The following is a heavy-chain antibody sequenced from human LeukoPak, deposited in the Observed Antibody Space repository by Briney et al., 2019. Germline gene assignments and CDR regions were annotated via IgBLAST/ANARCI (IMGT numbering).Heavy chain of an antibody. V-gene: IGHV1-18*01. CDR3: ARGSGYDYHELSFDY. CDR2: ISAYNGNT. Sequence: GASVKVSCKASGYTFTSYGIGWVRQAPGQGLEWMGWISAYNGNTNYAQKLQGRVTMTTDTSTSTAYMELRSLRSDDTAVYYCARGSGYDYHELSFDYWGQRTLVTVSS. CDR1: GYTFTSYG. D-gene: IGHD5-12*01. J-gene: IGHJ4*02.